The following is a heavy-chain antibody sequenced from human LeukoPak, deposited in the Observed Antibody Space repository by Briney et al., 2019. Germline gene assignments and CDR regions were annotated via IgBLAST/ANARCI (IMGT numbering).Heavy chain of an antibody. CDR3: AREFGGSASGAGY. V-gene: IGHV3-30*02. CDR2: IQYDGSNK. D-gene: IGHD3-10*01. Sequence: PGVSLRRSCAASGFTFSNYGMHWVPQAQGKGRKGVAFIQYDGSNKDYEDSVKGRFTISRDNSRNTLYLQMKSLRAEDTAVYYCAREFGGSASGAGYWGQGTLVTVSS. J-gene: IGHJ4*02. CDR1: GFTFSNYG.